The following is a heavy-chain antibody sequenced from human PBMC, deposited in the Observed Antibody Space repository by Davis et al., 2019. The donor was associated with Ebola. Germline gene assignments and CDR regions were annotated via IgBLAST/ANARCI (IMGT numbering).Heavy chain of an antibody. Sequence: GGSLRLSCAASGITYSSYDMSWVRQAPGKGLEWVSAISGSGGRTYYADSVRGRFTVSRDNSKITLFLQMNSLRAEDTAMYYCVRARFTPDVILMVNSMGYFDYWGQGALVTVSS. V-gene: IGHV3-23*01. CDR1: GITYSSYD. J-gene: IGHJ4*02. D-gene: IGHD2-8*01. CDR3: VRARFTPDVILMVNSMGYFDY. CDR2: ISGSGGRT.